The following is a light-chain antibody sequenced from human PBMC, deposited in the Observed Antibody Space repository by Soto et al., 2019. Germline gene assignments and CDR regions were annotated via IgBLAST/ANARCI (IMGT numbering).Light chain of an antibody. CDR3: SLYISSSTYV. V-gene: IGLV2-18*01. J-gene: IGLJ1*01. Sequence: QSALTQPPSVSGSPGQSVTISCTGTSSDVGSYNRLSWYQQPPGTAPNLIMYEVNTRPSGVPDRFSGSKSGSTASLTISGLQAEDEADYYCSLYISSSTYVFGTGTKVTVL. CDR2: EVN. CDR1: SSDVGSYNR.